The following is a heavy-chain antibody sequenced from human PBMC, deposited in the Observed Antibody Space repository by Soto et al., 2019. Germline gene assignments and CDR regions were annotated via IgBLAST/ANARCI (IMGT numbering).Heavy chain of an antibody. CDR1: GFTFSSYG. J-gene: IGHJ6*02. CDR2: ISYDGSNK. Sequence: QVQLVESGGGVVQPGRSLRLSCAASGFTFSSYGMHWVRQAPGKGLEWVAVISYDGSNKYYADSVKGRFTISRDNSKNTLYLQMNSLRAEDTAVYYCAKDGSYGMDVWGQGTTVTVSS. D-gene: IGHD1-26*01. CDR3: AKDGSYGMDV. V-gene: IGHV3-30*18.